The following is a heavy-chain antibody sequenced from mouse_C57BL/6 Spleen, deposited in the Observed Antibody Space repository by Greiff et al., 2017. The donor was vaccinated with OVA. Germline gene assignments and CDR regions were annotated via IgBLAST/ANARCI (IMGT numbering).Heavy chain of an antibody. V-gene: IGHV1-26*01. CDR3: ARDGATVGFDY. CDR2: INPNNGGT. D-gene: IGHD1-1*01. Sequence: VQLQQSGPELVKPGASVKISCKASGYTFTDYYMNWVKQSHGKSLEWIGDINPNNGGTSYNQKFKGKATLTVDKSSSTAYMELRSLTSEDSAVYYCARDGATVGFDYWGQGTTLTVSS. CDR1: GYTFTDYY. J-gene: IGHJ2*01.